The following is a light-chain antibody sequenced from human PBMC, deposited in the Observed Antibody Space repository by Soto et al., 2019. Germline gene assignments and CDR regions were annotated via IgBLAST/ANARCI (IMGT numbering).Light chain of an antibody. V-gene: IGKV3-20*01. CDR1: QSVSSSY. Sequence: EIVLTQSPGTLSLSPGERATLSCRASQSVSSSYLAWYQQKPGQAPRLLIYGASRRATGIPDRFSGSGSGTDFTLTISRREPEDFAVYYCQQYGSSPPMYTFGQGTKLEIK. CDR2: GAS. J-gene: IGKJ2*01. CDR3: QQYGSSPPMYT.